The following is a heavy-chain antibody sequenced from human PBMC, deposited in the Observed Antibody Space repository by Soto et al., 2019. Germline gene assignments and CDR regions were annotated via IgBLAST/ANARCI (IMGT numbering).Heavy chain of an antibody. CDR1: GYTFTSYD. CDR2: MNPNSGNT. D-gene: IGHD3-3*01. Sequence: ASVKVSCKASGYTFTSYDINWVRQATGQGLEWMGWMNPNSGNTGYAQKFQGRVTMTRNTSISTAYMELSSLRSEDTAVYYCARVVSDYDFWSVYGLMDVWGKGTTVTVPS. J-gene: IGHJ6*04. CDR3: ARVVSDYDFWSVYGLMDV. V-gene: IGHV1-8*01.